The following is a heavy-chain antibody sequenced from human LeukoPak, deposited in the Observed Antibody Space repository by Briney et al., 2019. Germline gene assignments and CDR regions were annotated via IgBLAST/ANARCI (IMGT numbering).Heavy chain of an antibody. CDR1: GGSISSYY. CDR3: ARDGDSAPAEYFQH. CDR2: IYYTGST. J-gene: IGHJ1*01. V-gene: IGHV4-59*01. D-gene: IGHD7-27*01. Sequence: SETLSLTCTVSGGSISSYYWSWIRQPPGMGLEWIGYIYYTGSTNYNPSLKSRVTISVDTSKNQFSLKLSSVTAADTAVYYCARDGDSAPAEYFQHWGQGTLVTVSS.